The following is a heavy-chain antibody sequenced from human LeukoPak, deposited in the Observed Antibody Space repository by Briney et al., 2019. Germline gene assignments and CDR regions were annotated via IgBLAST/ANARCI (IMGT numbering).Heavy chain of an antibody. CDR1: GFTFSKYW. CDR3: LTIVESVASDI. V-gene: IGHV3-74*01. J-gene: IGHJ3*02. D-gene: IGHD1-26*01. CDR2: INPDDKST. Sequence: GGSQRLSCVASGFTFSKYWLHWVRQAPGKGLAWVSRINPDDKSTSYADSVKGRFTISRDDAKKTLYLQMNSLRAEDTAVYYCLTIVESVASDIWGQGTMVTVSS.